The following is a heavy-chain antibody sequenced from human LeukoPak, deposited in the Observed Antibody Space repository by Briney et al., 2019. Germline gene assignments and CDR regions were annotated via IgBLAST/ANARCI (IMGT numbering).Heavy chain of an antibody. CDR3: ARDLLDYYDSSGYSLRY. V-gene: IGHV1-69*04. J-gene: IGHJ4*02. CDR1: GGTFSSYA. Sequence: ASVKVSCKASGGTFSSYAISWVRQAPGQGLEWMGRIIPILGIANYAQKFQGRVTITADKSTSTAYMELSSLRSEDTAVYYCARDLLDYYDSSGYSLRYWGQGTLVTVSS. CDR2: IIPILGIA. D-gene: IGHD3-22*01.